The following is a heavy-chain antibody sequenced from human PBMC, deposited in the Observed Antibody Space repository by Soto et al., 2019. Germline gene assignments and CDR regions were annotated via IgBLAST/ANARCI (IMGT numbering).Heavy chain of an antibody. D-gene: IGHD3-22*01. Sequence: GASVKVSCKACGYDFTSYYMHWVRQAPGQALEWMGIINPSGGSTSYAQKFQGRVTMTRDTSITTAYLQWSSLKASDAAIYYCAFSGYYEYNFDYWGQGTLVTVSS. CDR1: GYDFTSYY. CDR2: INPSGGST. J-gene: IGHJ4*02. CDR3: AFSGYYEYNFDY. V-gene: IGHV1-46*03.